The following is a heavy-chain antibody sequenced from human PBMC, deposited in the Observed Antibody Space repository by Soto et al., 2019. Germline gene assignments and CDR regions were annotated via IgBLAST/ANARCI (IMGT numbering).Heavy chain of an antibody. Sequence: SETLSLTCSVSGGSINSGDYYWSWIRQSPGKGLEWIGYIYYSGSTYYNPSLKSRSTISIDTSKNQFFLDVDSVTAADTAVYYCARLYTGYEAFDYWGQGTLVTVSS. D-gene: IGHD5-12*01. CDR3: ARLYTGYEAFDY. CDR1: GGSINSGDYY. CDR2: IYYSGST. J-gene: IGHJ4*02. V-gene: IGHV4-30-4*01.